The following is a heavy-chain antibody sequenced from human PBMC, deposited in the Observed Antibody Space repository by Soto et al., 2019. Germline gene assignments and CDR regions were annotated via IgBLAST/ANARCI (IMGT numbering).Heavy chain of an antibody. Sequence: GASVKVSCKASGGTFSSYAISWVRQAPGQGLEWMGGIIPIFGTANYAQKFQGRVTITADESTSTAYMELSSLRSEDTAVYYCAREGVFNWATSYFDYWGQGALVTV. D-gene: IGHD1-1*01. J-gene: IGHJ4*02. CDR2: IIPIFGTA. CDR1: GGTFSSYA. V-gene: IGHV1-69*13. CDR3: AREGVFNWATSYFDY.